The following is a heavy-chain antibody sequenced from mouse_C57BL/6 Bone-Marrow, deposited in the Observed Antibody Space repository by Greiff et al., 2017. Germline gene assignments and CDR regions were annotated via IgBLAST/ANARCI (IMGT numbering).Heavy chain of an antibody. V-gene: IGHV1-18*01. J-gene: IGHJ1*03. CDR2: INPNNGGS. D-gene: IGHD1-1*01. Sequence: EVKLMESGPELVKPGASVKIPCKASGYTFTASNMDWVKPSHGKSLEWIGAINPNNGGSIYNQKFTGKATLTVDKSSSTAYMELRSLTSEDTAVYYCSRYLYYGISYRWYCDVWGTGTTVTVSS. CDR1: GYTFTASN. CDR3: SRYLYYGISYRWYCDV.